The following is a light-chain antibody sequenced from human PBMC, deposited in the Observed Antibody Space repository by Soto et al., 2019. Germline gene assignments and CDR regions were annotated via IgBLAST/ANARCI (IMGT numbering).Light chain of an antibody. J-gene: IGLJ2*01. V-gene: IGLV2-14*03. CDR2: DVS. CDR1: GSNVGGFNF. CDR3: SSYTTSSTYP. Sequence: QSALTQPASVSGSPGQSITISCTGSGSNVGGFNFISWFQHHPDKAPKLIIFDVSSRPSGVSDRFSGSKSGNTASLTISGLQAEDEADYYCSSYTTSSTYPFGRGTKLTVL.